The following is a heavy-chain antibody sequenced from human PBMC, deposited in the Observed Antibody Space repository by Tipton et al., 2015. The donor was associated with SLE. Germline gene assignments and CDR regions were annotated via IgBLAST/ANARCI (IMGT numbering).Heavy chain of an antibody. Sequence: TLSLTCAVYGGSFSGYYWSWIRQPPGKGLEWIGEINHSGSTNYNPSLKSRVTISVDTSKNQFSLKLSSVTAADTAVYYCAREISGYFDYWGQGTLVTVSS. CDR2: INHSGST. J-gene: IGHJ4*02. V-gene: IGHV4-34*01. CDR1: GGSFSGYY. D-gene: IGHD2-15*01. CDR3: AREISGYFDY.